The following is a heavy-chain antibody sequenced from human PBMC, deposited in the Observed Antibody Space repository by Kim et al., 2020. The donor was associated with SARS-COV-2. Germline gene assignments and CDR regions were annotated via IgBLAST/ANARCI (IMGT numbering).Heavy chain of an antibody. V-gene: IGHV1-8*01. Sequence: ASVQVSCKASGYTFTSYDINWVRQATGQGLEWMGWMNPNSGNTGYAQKFQGRVTMTRNTSISTAYMELSSLRSEDTAVYYCARVRSARRLLDYYYMDVWGKGTTVTVSS. J-gene: IGHJ6*03. CDR3: ARVRSARRLLDYYYMDV. CDR1: GYTFTSYD. CDR2: MNPNSGNT. D-gene: IGHD6-6*01.